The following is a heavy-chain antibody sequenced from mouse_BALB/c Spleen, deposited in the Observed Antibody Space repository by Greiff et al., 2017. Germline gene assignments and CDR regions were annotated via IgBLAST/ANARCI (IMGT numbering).Heavy chain of an antibody. V-gene: IGHV1-18*01. D-gene: IGHD1-1*01. CDR2: INPNNGGT. CDR3: ARNDYYGSSYDGYDAMDY. Sequence: EVQLQQSGPELVKPGASVKIPCKASGYTFTDYNMDWVKQSHGKSLEWIGDINPNNGGTIYNQKFKGKATLTVDKSSSTAYMELRSLTSEDTAVYYCARNDYYGSSYDGYDAMDYWGQGTSVTVSS. CDR1: GYTFTDYN. J-gene: IGHJ4*01.